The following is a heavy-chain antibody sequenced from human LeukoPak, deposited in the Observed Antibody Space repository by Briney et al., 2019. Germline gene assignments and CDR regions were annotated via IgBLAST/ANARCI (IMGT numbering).Heavy chain of an antibody. D-gene: IGHD3-10*01. J-gene: IGHJ4*02. V-gene: IGHV4-59*01. CDR2: IYYSGST. CDR3: ARVRHTMVTPYYFDY. Sequence: PSETLSLTCTVSGGSISSYYWSWIRQPPGKGLEWIGYIYYSGSTNYNPSHKSRVTISVDTSKNQFSLKLSSVTAADTAVYYCARVRHTMVTPYYFDYWGQGTLVTVSS. CDR1: GGSISSYY.